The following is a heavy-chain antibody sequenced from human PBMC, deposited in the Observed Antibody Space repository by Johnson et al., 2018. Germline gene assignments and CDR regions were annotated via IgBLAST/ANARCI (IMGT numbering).Heavy chain of an antibody. CDR3: ARGFNYMDV. CDR1: DGSFSDYY. CDR2: INHYGRT. V-gene: IGHV4-34*01. J-gene: IGHJ6*03. Sequence: QVQLQQWGAGLLKPSETLSLTCAVSDGSFSDYYWFWIRQPPGKGLEWIGEINHYGRTNYNPSLKSRLTISLDTSKNQFSLRPNSVTVAEPAVYYCARGFNYMDVWGKGTTVTVSS.